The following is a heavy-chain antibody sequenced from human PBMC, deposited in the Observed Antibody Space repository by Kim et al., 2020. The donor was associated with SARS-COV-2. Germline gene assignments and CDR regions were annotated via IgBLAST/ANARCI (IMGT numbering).Heavy chain of an antibody. D-gene: IGHD2-2*01. V-gene: IGHV3-13*04. Sequence: GGSLRLSCAASGFTFSTYDMHWVRQATGKGLEWVSAIGTAGDTYSPGSVKGLITISSENAKNSLYLQMNSLRAGNTAEYYCARGGGYCSSTSCYFDYWGQGTLVTVSS. CDR3: ARGGGYCSSTSCYFDY. CDR1: GFTFSTYD. J-gene: IGHJ4*02. CDR2: IGTAGDT.